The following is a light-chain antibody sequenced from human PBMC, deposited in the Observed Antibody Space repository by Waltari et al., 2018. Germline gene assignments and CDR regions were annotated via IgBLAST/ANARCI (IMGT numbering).Light chain of an antibody. J-gene: IGLJ3*02. CDR3: CSYAGRATWA. Sequence: QSALTQPRSVSGSPGHSVTISCTGTSSDVGGYDYVSWYQQYPGKAPKLVIYDFSKRPSGVPDRVSGSKSGNTASLTISGLQAEDEADYNCCSYAGRATWAFGGGTKLTVL. CDR1: SSDVGGYDY. CDR2: DFS. V-gene: IGLV2-11*01.